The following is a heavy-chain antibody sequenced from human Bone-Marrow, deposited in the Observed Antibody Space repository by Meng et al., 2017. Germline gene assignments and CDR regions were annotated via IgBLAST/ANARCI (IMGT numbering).Heavy chain of an antibody. CDR2: TSRDGSDT. Sequence: EVQRLESGGVLVRRGGSLRLSCVASGFTISTYWLHWVRQAHGKGLVWVSRTSRDGSDTVYADSVTGRFTMSRDNAKNTLYLQMNSLRADDTAVYYCAAAWELLPPGYWGQGTLVTVSS. D-gene: IGHD1-26*01. V-gene: IGHV3-74*01. J-gene: IGHJ4*02. CDR3: AAAWELLPPGY. CDR1: GFTISTYW.